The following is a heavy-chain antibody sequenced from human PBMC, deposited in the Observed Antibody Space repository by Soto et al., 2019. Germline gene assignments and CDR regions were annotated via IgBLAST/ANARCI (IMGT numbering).Heavy chain of an antibody. CDR3: TKSRRSILMVYGFGGMDV. CDR1: GFTVNSHA. D-gene: IGHD2-8*01. V-gene: IGHV3-23*01. J-gene: IGHJ6*02. Sequence: GGSLRLSCAASGFTVNSHAMRWVRQAPGKGLEWVASITDGGGGTDYVDSVNGRFTISRDSSSSTLYLQMNNLRGDDTAVYFCTKSRRSILMVYGFGGMDVWGQGTTVTVSS. CDR2: ITDGGGGT.